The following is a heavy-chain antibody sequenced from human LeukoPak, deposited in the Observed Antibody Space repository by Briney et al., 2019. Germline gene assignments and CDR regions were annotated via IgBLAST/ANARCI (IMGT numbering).Heavy chain of an antibody. V-gene: IGHV5-51*01. D-gene: IGHD6-13*01. Sequence: KAGESLKISCKGSGYSFTSYWIGWVRQMPGKGLEWMGLIYPGDSDTRYSPSFQGQVTISADKSISTAYLQWSSLKASDTAMYYCARAKAAAGRSYYYYYGMDVWGQGTTVTVSS. CDR2: IYPGDSDT. J-gene: IGHJ6*02. CDR3: ARAKAAAGRSYYYYYGMDV. CDR1: GYSFTSYW.